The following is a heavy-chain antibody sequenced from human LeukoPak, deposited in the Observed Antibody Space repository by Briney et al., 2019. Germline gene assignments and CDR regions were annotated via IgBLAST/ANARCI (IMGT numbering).Heavy chain of an antibody. CDR3: AKDQRMTTVTTLDC. Sequence: PGGSLRLSCAASGFTFRRYAMSWVRQAPGKGLEWVSGISGSGGSTYYADSVKGRFTISRDNSKNTLYLQMNSLRAEDTAVYYCAKDQRMTTVTTLDCWGQGTLVTVSS. CDR2: ISGSGGST. V-gene: IGHV3-23*01. J-gene: IGHJ4*02. D-gene: IGHD4-17*01. CDR1: GFTFRRYA.